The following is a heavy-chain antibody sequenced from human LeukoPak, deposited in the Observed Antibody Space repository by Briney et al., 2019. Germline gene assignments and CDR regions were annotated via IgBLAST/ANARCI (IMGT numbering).Heavy chain of an antibody. Sequence: PGGSLRLSCAVSGFVFSDAWMSWVRQAPGKGLEWVGRVKSKANGEKTDYAAPVKGRFSISRDDSKNSLFLQMYSLRTEDTGIYYCTTMSAIFGVVIPDYWGQETLVSVSP. V-gene: IGHV3-15*01. D-gene: IGHD3-3*01. J-gene: IGHJ4*02. CDR1: GFVFSDAW. CDR2: VKSKANGEKT. CDR3: TTMSAIFGVVIPDY.